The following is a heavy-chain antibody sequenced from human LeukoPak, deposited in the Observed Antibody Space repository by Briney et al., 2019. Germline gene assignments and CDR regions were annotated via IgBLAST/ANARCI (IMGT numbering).Heavy chain of an antibody. V-gene: IGHV3-11*04. Sequence: PGGSLRLSCAASGFTFSDYYMSWIRQAPGKGLEWVSYLSRSGSTIYYADSVKGRFTISRDNAKNSLYLQMNSLRAEDTAVYYCSRGGLYRYSGTSGDYWGQGTLVTVSS. D-gene: IGHD1-26*01. J-gene: IGHJ4*02. CDR1: GFTFSDYY. CDR2: LSRSGSTI. CDR3: SRGGLYRYSGTSGDY.